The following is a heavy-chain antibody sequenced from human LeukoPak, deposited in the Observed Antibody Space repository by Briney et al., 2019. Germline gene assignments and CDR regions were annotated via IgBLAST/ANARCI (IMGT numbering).Heavy chain of an antibody. CDR2: ISSSSSYI. CDR3: AKIRPGTTQDY. Sequence: GGSLRLSCAASGFTLSSYSMNWVRQAPGKGLEWVSSISSSSSYIYYADSVKGRFTISRHNAKNSLYLQMNSLRAEDTAVYYCAKIRPGTTQDYWGQGTLVTVSS. D-gene: IGHD4-17*01. J-gene: IGHJ4*02. V-gene: IGHV3-21*01. CDR1: GFTLSSYS.